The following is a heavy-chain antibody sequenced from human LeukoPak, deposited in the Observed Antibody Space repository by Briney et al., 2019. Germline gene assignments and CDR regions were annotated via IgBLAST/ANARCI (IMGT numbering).Heavy chain of an antibody. J-gene: IGHJ4*02. D-gene: IGHD2-2*01. Sequence: PGGSLRLSCAASGFTFSSYAMSWVRQAPGKGLEWVSAISGSGGSTYYADSVKGRFTISRDNSKNTLYLQMNSLRAEDTAVYYCAKSPVFPIGPYQLLGDYFDYWGQGTLVTVSS. CDR2: ISGSGGST. CDR1: GFTFSSYA. V-gene: IGHV3-23*01. CDR3: AKSPVFPIGPYQLLGDYFDY.